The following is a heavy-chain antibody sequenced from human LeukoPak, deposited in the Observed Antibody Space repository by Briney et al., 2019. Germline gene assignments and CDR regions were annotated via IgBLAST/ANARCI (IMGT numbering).Heavy chain of an antibody. V-gene: IGHV4-34*01. CDR2: INHSGST. D-gene: IGHD2-15*01. CDR1: GGSFSGYY. Sequence: PSETLSLTCAVYGGSFSGYYWSWIRQPPGKGLEWIGEINHSGSTNYNPSLKRRVTISVATSKNQFSLKLRSVTAAATAVYYCARGIVVVVAAPRWFDPWGQGTLVTVSS. J-gene: IGHJ5*02. CDR3: ARGIVVVVAAPRWFDP.